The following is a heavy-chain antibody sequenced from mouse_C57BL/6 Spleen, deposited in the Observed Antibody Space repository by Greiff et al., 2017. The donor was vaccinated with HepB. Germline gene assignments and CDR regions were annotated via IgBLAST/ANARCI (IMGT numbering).Heavy chain of an antibody. CDR2: INPYNGGT. CDR1: GYTFTDYY. Sequence: EVQLQQSGPVLVKPGASVKMSCKASGYTFTDYYMNWVKQSHGKSLEWIGVINPYNGGTSYNQKFKGKATLTVDKSSSTAYMELNSLTSEDSAVYYCARSRPDYYGSSYRSYWYFDVCGTGTTVTVSS. CDR3: ARSRPDYYGSSYRSYWYFDV. J-gene: IGHJ1*03. D-gene: IGHD1-1*01. V-gene: IGHV1-19*01.